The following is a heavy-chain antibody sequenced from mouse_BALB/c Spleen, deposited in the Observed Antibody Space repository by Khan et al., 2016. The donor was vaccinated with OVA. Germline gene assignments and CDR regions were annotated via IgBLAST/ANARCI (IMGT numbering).Heavy chain of an antibody. Sequence: QIQLVQSGPELKKPGETVRISCKASGYTFTTAGIQWVQKMPGKGLQWIGWINTHSGVPKYAEDFKGRFAFSLEISVNTAYLQITNLTNEDTATYVSARGGAAYYRNDGGAMEYWGQGTSVTVSS. CDR1: GYTFTTAG. V-gene: IGHV9-4*02. CDR2: INTHSGVP. D-gene: IGHD2-12*01. CDR3: ARGGAAYYRNDGGAMEY. J-gene: IGHJ4*01.